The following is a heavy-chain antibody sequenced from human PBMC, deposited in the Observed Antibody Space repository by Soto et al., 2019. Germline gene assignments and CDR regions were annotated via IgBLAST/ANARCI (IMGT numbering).Heavy chain of an antibody. CDR1: GGSISSAAYY. CDR2: ISHSGST. Sequence: SETLSLTCTVSGGSISSAAYYWSWIRQHPGKGLEWIGYISHSGSTYYTPSLKSRVIISADTSKNQFSVNLTSVTAADTAVYYCAREYTYGSNFFDCWGQGALVPSPQ. V-gene: IGHV4-31*03. CDR3: AREYTYGSNFFDC. D-gene: IGHD5-18*01. J-gene: IGHJ4*02.